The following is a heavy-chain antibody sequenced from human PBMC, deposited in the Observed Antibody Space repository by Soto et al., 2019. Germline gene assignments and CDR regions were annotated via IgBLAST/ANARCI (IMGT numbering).Heavy chain of an antibody. J-gene: IGHJ4*02. Sequence: GGSLRLSCTASGFTFGDYAMSWFRQAPGKGLEWVGFIRSKAYGGTTEYAASVKGRFTISRDDSKSIAYLQMNSLKTEDTAVYYCTRTRPIVVVPAAPSYWGQGTLVTVSS. V-gene: IGHV3-49*03. D-gene: IGHD2-2*01. CDR3: TRTRPIVVVPAAPSY. CDR2: IRSKAYGGTT. CDR1: GFTFGDYA.